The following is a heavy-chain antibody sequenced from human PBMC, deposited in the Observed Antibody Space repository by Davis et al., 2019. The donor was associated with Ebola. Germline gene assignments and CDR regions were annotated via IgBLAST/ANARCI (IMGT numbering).Heavy chain of an antibody. J-gene: IGHJ4*02. CDR2: IIPIFGTT. D-gene: IGHD2-2*02. CDR1: GGTFTNYA. Sequence: AASVKVSCKASGGTFTNYAIHWVRQAPGQGLEWMGDIIPIFGTTKYAQKFQGRVTMTTDTSTSTAYMELRSLRSDDTAVYYCARDPPTGYCSSTSCYRFFDYWGQGTLVTVSS. V-gene: IGHV1-69*05. CDR3: ARDPPTGYCSSTSCYRFFDY.